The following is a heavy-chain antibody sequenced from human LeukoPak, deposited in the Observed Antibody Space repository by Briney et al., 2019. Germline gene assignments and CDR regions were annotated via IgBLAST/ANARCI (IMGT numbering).Heavy chain of an antibody. CDR2: ISPSGHST. CDR3: AKDGGWPRIFDY. J-gene: IGHJ4*02. D-gene: IGHD6-19*01. V-gene: IGHV3-23*01. Sequence: GGSLRLSCAASGFTISSYAMSWVRQAPGKGLEWVSSISPSGHSTFYADSVKGRFTISRDNSKNTLYLQMNSLRAEDTAVYYCAKDGGWPRIFDYWGQGTLVTVSS. CDR1: GFTISSYA.